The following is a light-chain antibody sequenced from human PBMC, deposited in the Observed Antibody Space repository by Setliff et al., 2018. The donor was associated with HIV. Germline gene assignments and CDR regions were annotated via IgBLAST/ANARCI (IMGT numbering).Light chain of an antibody. V-gene: IGLV2-23*02. Sequence: SVLTQPASVSGSPGQSITMSCTGTSSDVGSYNLVSWYQQHPGKAPKLMLYEVNKRPSGVSNRFSGSKSGNTASLTISGLQAEDEADYYCCSYAGSSTYVFGTGTKVTVL. J-gene: IGLJ1*01. CDR1: SSDVGSYNL. CDR2: EVN. CDR3: CSYAGSSTYV.